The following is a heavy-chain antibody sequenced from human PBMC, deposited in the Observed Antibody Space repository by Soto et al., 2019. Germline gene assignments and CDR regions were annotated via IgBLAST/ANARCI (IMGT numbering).Heavy chain of an antibody. Sequence: ASVKVSCKASGGTFSSYAISWVRQAPGQGLEWMGGIIPIFGTANYAQKFQGRVTITTDTSTTTAYMELRSLRSDDTAVYFCARARRTGYSHFDYWGQGTLVTVSS. CDR3: ARARRTGYSHFDY. J-gene: IGHJ4*01. D-gene: IGHD3-9*01. CDR1: GGTFSSYA. CDR2: IIPIFGTA. V-gene: IGHV1-69*05.